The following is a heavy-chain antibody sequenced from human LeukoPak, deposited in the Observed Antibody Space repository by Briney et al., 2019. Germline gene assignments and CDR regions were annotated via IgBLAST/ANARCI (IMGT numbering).Heavy chain of an antibody. CDR1: GFTVSSYY. Sequence: GGSLRLSCAASGFTVSSYYMNWVRQAPGKGLEWVSAISGSGGNTYYADSVKGRFTISRDNSKNTLYLQMNSLRAEDTAVYYCAKGGLLVASFDYWGQGTLATVSS. CDR2: ISGSGGNT. V-gene: IGHV3-23*01. D-gene: IGHD5-12*01. CDR3: AKGGLLVASFDY. J-gene: IGHJ4*02.